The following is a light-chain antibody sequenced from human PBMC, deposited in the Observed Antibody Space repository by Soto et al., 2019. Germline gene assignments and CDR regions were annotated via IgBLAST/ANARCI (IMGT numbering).Light chain of an antibody. Sequence: DIQMTQSPSSLSASVGDRVTITCRASQSISSYLNWYQQKVGKATKLLIYAASSLQRGVPSRFSGSGSGADFPLTISSLQPEDFATYYCQQSHSTVWTFGQGTKVEIK. CDR3: QQSHSTVWT. J-gene: IGKJ1*01. CDR2: AAS. V-gene: IGKV1-39*01. CDR1: QSISSY.